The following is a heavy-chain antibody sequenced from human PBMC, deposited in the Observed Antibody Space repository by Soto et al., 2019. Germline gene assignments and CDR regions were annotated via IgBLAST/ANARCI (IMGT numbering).Heavy chain of an antibody. D-gene: IGHD1-7*01. J-gene: IGHJ5*02. CDR3: ARGIPYWNYATEDWFDP. V-gene: IGHV4-34*01. CDR2: INHSGST. Sequence: PSETLSLTCAVYGGSFSGYYWSWIRQPPGKGLEWIGEINHSGSTNYNPSLKSRVTISVDTSKNQFSLKLSSVTAADTAVYYCARGIPYWNYATEDWFDPWGQGTLVTVSS. CDR1: GGSFSGYY.